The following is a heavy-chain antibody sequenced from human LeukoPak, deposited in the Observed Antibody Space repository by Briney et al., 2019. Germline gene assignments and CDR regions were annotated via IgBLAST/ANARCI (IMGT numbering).Heavy chain of an antibody. CDR1: GASINFYY. J-gene: IGHJ5*02. D-gene: IGHD7-27*01. CDR2: IHYTGAT. Sequence: SETLSLTCTVSGASINFYYWGWIRQLPGQGLEWIGYIHYTGATHYNPSLKTRVNISLDTSKRQFSLKVSSVTAADTAIYYCARGLENSHYYATWGAPPFDPWGQGTLVTVSS. V-gene: IGHV4-59*01. CDR3: ARGLENSHYYATWGAPPFDP.